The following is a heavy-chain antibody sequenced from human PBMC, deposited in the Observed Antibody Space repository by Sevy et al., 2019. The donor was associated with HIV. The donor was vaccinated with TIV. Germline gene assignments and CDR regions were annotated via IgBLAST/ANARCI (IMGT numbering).Heavy chain of an antibody. CDR3: ARGPEWELTSFLSH. V-gene: IGHV3-30-3*01. CDR2: ISSNGDNA. CDR1: GFAFRTYA. Sequence: GGSLRLSCAASGFAFRTYAFHWVRQAPGRGLEWVGLISSNGDNAFYANSVRGRCTISRDNSMNTLYLELNNLTPDDTAVYYCARGPEWELTSFLSHWGQGTLVTVSS. J-gene: IGHJ4*02. D-gene: IGHD3-9*01.